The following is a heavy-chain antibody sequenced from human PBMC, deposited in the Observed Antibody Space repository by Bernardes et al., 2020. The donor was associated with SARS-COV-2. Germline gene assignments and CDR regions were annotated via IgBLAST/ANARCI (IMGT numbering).Heavy chain of an antibody. J-gene: IGHJ6*02. V-gene: IGHV3-74*01. CDR3: ATGGNGATAPGMDV. CDR2: ITAVGSST. D-gene: IGHD4-17*01. Sequence: GGTLSHPGATPRFTFSRYWMTRGPNGLGKGRGRVPPITAVGSSTDYADSVRGRFTISRDNAKNTLYLQMNSLRAEDTAVYYCATGGNGATAPGMDVWGQGTTVTVSS. CDR1: RFTFSRYW.